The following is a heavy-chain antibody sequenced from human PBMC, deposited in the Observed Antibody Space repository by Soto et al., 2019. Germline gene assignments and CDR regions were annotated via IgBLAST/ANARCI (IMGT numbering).Heavy chain of an antibody. CDR2: ISYSGTA. Sequence: QVQLQESGPGLVKTSETLSLTCTVSGGSVSSGPYHWNWVRQPPGNGLEWIGHISYSGTANYNPSLRGRVIMATDTSMNQFSLRLTSVTAADTAVYYCMRSHGAYWGQGALVTVPP. D-gene: IGHD2-8*01. CDR3: MRSHGAY. CDR1: GGSVSSGPYH. V-gene: IGHV4-61*01. J-gene: IGHJ4*02.